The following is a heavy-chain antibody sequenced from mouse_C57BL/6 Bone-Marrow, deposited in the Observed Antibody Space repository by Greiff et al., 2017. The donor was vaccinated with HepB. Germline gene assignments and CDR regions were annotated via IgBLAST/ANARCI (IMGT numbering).Heavy chain of an antibody. J-gene: IGHJ2*01. D-gene: IGHD1-1*01. CDR3: ARLRNYFDY. CDR1: GFSLTSYG. CDR2: LWSGGST. Sequence: QVQLKQSGPGLVQPSQSLSITCTVSGFSLTSYGVHWVRQSPGKGLEWLGVLWSGGSTDYNAAFISRLSISKDNSKSQVFFKMNSLQADDTAIYYCARLRNYFDYWGQGTTLTVSS. V-gene: IGHV2-2*01.